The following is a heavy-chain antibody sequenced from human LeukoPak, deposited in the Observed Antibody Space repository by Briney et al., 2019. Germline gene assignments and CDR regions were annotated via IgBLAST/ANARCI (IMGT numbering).Heavy chain of an antibody. D-gene: IGHD6-6*01. J-gene: IGHJ4*02. Sequence: HGESLKISCEGSGYSFPSQWIGWVRQVPGRGLEWMGIIYPGDSDTRYSPSFQGQVTISADKSISTAYLQWSSLKAPDTAMYYCARWGSSSSPLDYWGQGTLVTVSS. CDR1: GYSFPSQW. CDR2: IYPGDSDT. CDR3: ARWGSSSSPLDY. V-gene: IGHV5-51*01.